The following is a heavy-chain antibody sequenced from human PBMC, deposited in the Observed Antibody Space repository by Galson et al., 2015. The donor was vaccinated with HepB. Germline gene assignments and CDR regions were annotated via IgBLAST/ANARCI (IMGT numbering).Heavy chain of an antibody. D-gene: IGHD2-2*01. CDR2: ISSSGSTI. V-gene: IGHV3-11*01. CDR1: GFTFSDYY. Sequence: SLRLSCAASGFTFSDYYMSWIRQAPGKGLEWVSYISSSGSTIYYADSVKGRFTISRDNAKNSLYLQMNSPRAEDTAVYYCARGDVVVPAAMVDYWGQGTLVTVSS. J-gene: IGHJ4*02. CDR3: ARGDVVVPAAMVDY.